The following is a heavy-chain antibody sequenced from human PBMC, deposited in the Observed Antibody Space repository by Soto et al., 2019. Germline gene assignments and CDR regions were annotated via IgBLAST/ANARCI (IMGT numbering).Heavy chain of an antibody. D-gene: IGHD5-18*01. CDR1: RFPFDAYT. Sequence: SLSLSCAASRFPFDAYTLHWVRQDLGKGLEWVSSNSWNSGNIGYADSVKGRFTTSRDIAKIFLYLLMNSLRPEDTALYYCVRSKGGYSYGTPFDYWGQGTLVTVSS. CDR2: NSWNSGNI. CDR3: VRSKGGYSYGTPFDY. V-gene: IGHV3-9*01. J-gene: IGHJ4*02.